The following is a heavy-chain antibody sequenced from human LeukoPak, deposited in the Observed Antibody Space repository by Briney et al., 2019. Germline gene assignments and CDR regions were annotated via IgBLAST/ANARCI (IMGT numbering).Heavy chain of an antibody. CDR3: VRVGSGATRADTLDL. D-gene: IGHD6-19*01. CDR2: IGAAGSHI. Sequence: GGSLRLSCAASGFTFSAYSMNWVRQAPGEGLEWVSSIGAAGSHIYYADSMKGRFTISRDNAKSSLFLQMNSLRAEDTGIYYCVRVGSGATRADTLDLWGQGTMVTVSP. CDR1: GFTFSAYS. V-gene: IGHV3-21*01. J-gene: IGHJ3*01.